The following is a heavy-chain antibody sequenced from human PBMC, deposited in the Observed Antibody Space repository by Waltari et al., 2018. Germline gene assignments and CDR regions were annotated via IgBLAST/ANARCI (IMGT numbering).Heavy chain of an antibody. J-gene: IGHJ5*02. D-gene: IGHD1-1*01. Sequence: QVQLQESGPGLVKPSETLSLTCTVSGGSISSHYWSWIRQPPGKGLEWIGYIYYSGSTNYNPSLKSRVTISVDTSKNQSSLKLSSVTAADTAVYYCARLKGPRRLNWFDPWGQGTLVTVSS. CDR2: IYYSGST. V-gene: IGHV4-59*11. CDR3: ARLKGPRRLNWFDP. CDR1: GGSISSHY.